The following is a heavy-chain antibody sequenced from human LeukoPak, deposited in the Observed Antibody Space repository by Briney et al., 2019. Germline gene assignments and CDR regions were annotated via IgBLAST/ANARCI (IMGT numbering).Heavy chain of an antibody. V-gene: IGHV3-21*01. Sequence: GGPLRLSCAASGFTFSSYSMNWVRQAPGKGLEWVSSISSSSSYIYYADSVKGRFTISRDNAKNSLYLQMNSLRAEDTAVYYCARDWTSIPHDAFDIWGQGTMVTVSS. CDR1: GFTFSSYS. D-gene: IGHD3/OR15-3a*01. CDR2: ISSSSSYI. J-gene: IGHJ3*02. CDR3: ARDWTSIPHDAFDI.